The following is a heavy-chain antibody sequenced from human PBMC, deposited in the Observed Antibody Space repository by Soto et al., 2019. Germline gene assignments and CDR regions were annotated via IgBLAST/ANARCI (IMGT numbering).Heavy chain of an antibody. CDR3: AKVSNSSSYYWAYYHYGMDV. D-gene: IGHD3-22*01. CDR2: IYYSGST. J-gene: IGHJ6*02. Sequence: SETLSLTCTVSGGSVSSGSYYWSWIRQPPGKGLEWIGYIYYSGSTNYNPSLKSRVTISVDTSKNQFSLKLSSVTAADTAVYYCAKVSNSSSYYWAYYHYGMDVWGQGTTVTVSS. V-gene: IGHV4-61*01. CDR1: GGSVSSGSYY.